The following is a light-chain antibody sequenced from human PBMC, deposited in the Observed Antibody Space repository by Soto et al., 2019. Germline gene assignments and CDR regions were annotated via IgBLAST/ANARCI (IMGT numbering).Light chain of an antibody. Sequence: QSALTQPASVSGSPGQSITISCTGTSSDVGSYNLVSWYQQHPGKAPKLMIYEGSKRPSGVSNRLSGSKSGNTASLTISGLQAEDEADYYCCSYAGTDVVFGGGTQLTVL. V-gene: IGLV2-23*01. CDR2: EGS. CDR3: CSYAGTDVV. CDR1: SSDVGSYNL. J-gene: IGLJ2*01.